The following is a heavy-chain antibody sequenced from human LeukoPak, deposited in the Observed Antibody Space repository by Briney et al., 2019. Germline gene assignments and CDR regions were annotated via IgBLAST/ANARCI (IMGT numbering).Heavy chain of an antibody. CDR3: AKAPPSWELDY. D-gene: IGHD1-26*01. Sequence: PGGSLRLSCAASGFTFDDYAMHWVRQAPGKGLEWVSGISWNSGSIGYADSVKGRFTISRDNAKNSLYLQMNSLRAEDTALYYCAKAPPSWELDYWGQGTLVTVSS. CDR1: GFTFDDYA. CDR2: ISWNSGSI. J-gene: IGHJ4*02. V-gene: IGHV3-9*01.